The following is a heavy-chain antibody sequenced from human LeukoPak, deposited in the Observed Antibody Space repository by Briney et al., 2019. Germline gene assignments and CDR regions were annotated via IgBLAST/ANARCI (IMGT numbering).Heavy chain of an antibody. Sequence: ASVKVSCKASGYTFTSYGIIWVRQAPGQGLEWMGGIIPVFGTENYAQKFQGRVTMTADESASTAYMELSSLRSEDTAVYYCATPCSSTSCYDYWGQGTLVTVSS. D-gene: IGHD2-2*01. CDR2: IIPVFGTE. J-gene: IGHJ4*02. CDR3: ATPCSSTSCYDY. V-gene: IGHV1-69*13. CDR1: GYTFTSYG.